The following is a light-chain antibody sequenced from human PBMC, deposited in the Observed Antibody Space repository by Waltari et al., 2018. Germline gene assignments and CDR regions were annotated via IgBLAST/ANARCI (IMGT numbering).Light chain of an antibody. V-gene: IGLV3-21*02. J-gene: IGLJ3*02. CDR2: DDS. CDR3: QLWDSRSNHLV. Sequence: SYVVTQPPSGSVAPGRTATIPCAGDNIERKSVHWYQQKAGQAPVLVVYDDSDRPPGIPARLSGSNSGNTATLTIRRVEAGDEADYYCQLWDSRSNHLVFGGGTKLTVL. CDR1: NIERKS.